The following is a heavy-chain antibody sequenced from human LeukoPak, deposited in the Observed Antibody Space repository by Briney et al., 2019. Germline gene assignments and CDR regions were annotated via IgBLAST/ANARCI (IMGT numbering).Heavy chain of an antibody. J-gene: IGHJ4*02. D-gene: IGHD3-10*01. V-gene: IGHV1-2*02. CDR3: ARMITMVRGVMDY. CDR1: GYTFTSYG. CDR2: INPNSGGT. Sequence: ASVKVSCKASGYTFTSYGISWVRQAPGQGLEWMGWINPNSGGTNYAQKFQGRVTMTRDTSISTAYMELSRLRSDDTAVYYCARMITMVRGVMDYWGQGTLVTVSS.